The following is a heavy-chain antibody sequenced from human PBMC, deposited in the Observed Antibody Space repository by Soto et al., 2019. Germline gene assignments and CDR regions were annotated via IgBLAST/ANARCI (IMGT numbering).Heavy chain of an antibody. CDR2: MYYSGST. CDR3: ASHPYDFWSGYFDY. J-gene: IGHJ4*02. Sequence: PSETLSLTCSVSGGSISSSSYFWGWIRQPPGKGLEWIGSMYYSGSTYYNPSLKSRVTISVDTSKNQFSLKLSSVTAADTAVYYCASHPYDFWSGYFDYWGRGTLVTVSS. V-gene: IGHV4-39*01. CDR1: GGSISSSSYF. D-gene: IGHD3-3*01.